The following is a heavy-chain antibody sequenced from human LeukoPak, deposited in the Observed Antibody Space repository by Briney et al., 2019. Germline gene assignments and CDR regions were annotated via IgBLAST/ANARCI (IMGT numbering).Heavy chain of an antibody. CDR3: ARAMITFGGVMGFDI. CDR1: GFSFSNAW. Sequence: GGSLRLSCAASGFSFSNAWMNWVRQAPGKGLEWVGRILSKANGGGIDYAAPVKGRFTISRDDSKNMLYLQMSSLQTEDTAVYYCARAMITFGGVMGFDIWGQGTMVTVSS. J-gene: IGHJ3*02. V-gene: IGHV3-15*07. CDR2: ILSKANGGGI. D-gene: IGHD3-16*01.